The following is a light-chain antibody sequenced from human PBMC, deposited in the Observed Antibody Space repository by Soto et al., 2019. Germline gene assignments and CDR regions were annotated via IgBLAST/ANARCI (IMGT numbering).Light chain of an antibody. V-gene: IGKV4-1*01. Sequence: DIVMTQSPDSLAVSLGERATINCKSSQSVLYSSNNKNYLAWYQQKPGQPPKLLIYWASTRESGVPDRFSGSGSGTEFTLTIGSLQSEDFAVYYCQQYNNWPPVTFGGGTKVDIK. CDR3: QQYNNWPPVT. CDR2: WAS. J-gene: IGKJ4*01. CDR1: QSVLYSSNNKNY.